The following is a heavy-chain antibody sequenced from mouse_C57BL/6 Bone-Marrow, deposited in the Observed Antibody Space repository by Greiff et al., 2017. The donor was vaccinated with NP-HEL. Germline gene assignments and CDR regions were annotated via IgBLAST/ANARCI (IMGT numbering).Heavy chain of an antibody. CDR2: IRNKANGYTT. CDR1: GFTFTDYY. J-gene: IGHJ4*01. Sequence: EVQRVESGGGLVQPGGSLSLSCAASGFTFTDYYMSWVRQPPGKALEWLGFIRNKANGYTTEYSASVKGRFTISRDNSQSILYLQMNALRAEDSATYYCARYYYGNYGYYAMDYWGQGTSVTVSS. D-gene: IGHD2-1*01. V-gene: IGHV7-3*01. CDR3: ARYYYGNYGYYAMDY.